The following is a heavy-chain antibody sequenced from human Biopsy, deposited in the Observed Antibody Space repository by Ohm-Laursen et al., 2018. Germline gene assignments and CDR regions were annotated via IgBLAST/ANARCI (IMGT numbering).Heavy chain of an antibody. D-gene: IGHD1-26*01. V-gene: IGHV3-23*01. CDR1: GFTFSSYG. J-gene: IGHJ4*02. CDR2: VSVSGGNT. Sequence: SLRLSCAASGFTFSSYGMTWVRQAPGKGLEWVSSVSVSGGNTYYAASVKGRVTISRDDSKNTVYLQMNSPRAEDTAVYYCAVVGEGYWGQGTLVTVSS. CDR3: AVVGEGY.